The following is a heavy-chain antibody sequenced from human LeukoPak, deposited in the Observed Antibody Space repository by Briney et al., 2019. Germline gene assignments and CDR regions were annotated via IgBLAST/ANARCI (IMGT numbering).Heavy chain of an antibody. CDR3: ARIPPEHYYDSSGYQNDAFDI. V-gene: IGHV1-69*13. J-gene: IGHJ3*02. D-gene: IGHD3-22*01. Sequence: GASVKVSCTASGGTFSSYAISWVRQAPGQGLEWMGGIIPIFGTANYAQKFQGRVTITADESTSAAYMELSSLRSEDTAVYYCARIPPEHYYDSSGYQNDAFDIWGQGTMVTVSS. CDR2: IIPIFGTA. CDR1: GGTFSSYA.